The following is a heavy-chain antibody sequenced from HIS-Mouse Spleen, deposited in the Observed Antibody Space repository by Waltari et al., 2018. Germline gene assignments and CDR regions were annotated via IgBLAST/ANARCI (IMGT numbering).Heavy chain of an antibody. J-gene: IGHJ4*02. V-gene: IGHV3-66*01. CDR3: ARGRFGQQHFDY. Sequence: EVQLVESGGGLVKPGRSLRLSCAASGFTVSSNYMSWVRQAPGKGLEWVSGIYSGGSTYYADSVKGRFTISRDNSKNTLYLQMNSLRAEDTAVYYCARGRFGQQHFDYWGQGTLVTVSS. D-gene: IGHD6-13*01. CDR2: IYSGGST. CDR1: GFTVSSNY.